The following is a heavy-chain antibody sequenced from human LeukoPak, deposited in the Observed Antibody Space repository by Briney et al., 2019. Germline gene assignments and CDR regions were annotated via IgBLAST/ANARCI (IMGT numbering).Heavy chain of an antibody. Sequence: ASVKVSCKASGYTFTDSFIHWVRQAPGQGPEWMGRMNGDSGVTMYAQTLQDRVTMTRDTSNSTAYMELSRLTSDDTAVYYCARDLSSTSNWEFDYWGQGTLVTVSS. D-gene: IGHD7-27*01. CDR1: GYTFTDSF. CDR2: MNGDSGVT. CDR3: ARDLSSTSNWEFDY. V-gene: IGHV1-2*06. J-gene: IGHJ4*02.